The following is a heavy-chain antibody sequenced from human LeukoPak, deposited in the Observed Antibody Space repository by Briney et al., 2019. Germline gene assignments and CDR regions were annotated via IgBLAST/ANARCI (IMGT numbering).Heavy chain of an antibody. V-gene: IGHV3-74*01. Sequence: GGSLRLSCAASGFTFSNYWMHWVRQAPGKGLVWVSRINSDGRSTNYADSVKGRFTISRDNAKNTLYLQMNSLRAEDTAVYYCARGADSGYSSDNWGQGTLVTVSS. CDR3: ARGADSGYSSDN. D-gene: IGHD3-9*01. CDR2: INSDGRST. J-gene: IGHJ4*02. CDR1: GFTFSNYW.